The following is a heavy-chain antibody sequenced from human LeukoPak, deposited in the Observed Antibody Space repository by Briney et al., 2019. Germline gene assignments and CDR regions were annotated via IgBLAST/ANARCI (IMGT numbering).Heavy chain of an antibody. J-gene: IGHJ5*02. CDR1: GFTFSNYA. CDR2: INAIGGST. CDR3: AKAAMPGPLNWFDP. V-gene: IGHV3-23*01. Sequence: GGSLRLXCAASGFTFSNYAMTWVRQAPGKGLEWVSGINAIGGSTYYADPVKGRFTISKDNSKNTLYLQMNSLGAEDTAVYYCAKAAMPGPLNWFDPWGQGTLVTVSS. D-gene: IGHD2-2*01.